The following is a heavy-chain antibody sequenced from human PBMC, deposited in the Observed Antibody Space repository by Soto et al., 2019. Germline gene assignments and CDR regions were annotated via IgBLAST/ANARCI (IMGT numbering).Heavy chain of an antibody. CDR3: ATSFAAGTWFDY. CDR2: INHSGST. D-gene: IGHD6-19*01. J-gene: IGHJ4*02. Sequence: QVQLQQWGAGLLKPSETLSLTCAVYGGSFSGYYWSWIRQPPGKGLEWIGEINHSGSTNYNPSLKSRVTISVDTSKNQFSLKLSSMTAADTAVYYCATSFAAGTWFDYWGQGTLVTVSS. V-gene: IGHV4-34*01. CDR1: GGSFSGYY.